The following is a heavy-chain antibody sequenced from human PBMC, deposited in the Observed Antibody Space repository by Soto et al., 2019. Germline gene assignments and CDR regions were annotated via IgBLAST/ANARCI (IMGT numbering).Heavy chain of an antibody. D-gene: IGHD2-2*01. CDR2: ISSSSSYI. V-gene: IGHV3-21*01. CDR1: GFTSSSYS. J-gene: IGHJ3*02. CDR3: ARARGTSLNDAFAI. Sequence: GGSLRLSCAASGFTSSSYSMSWVRQAPGKGLEWVSSISSSSSYIYYADSVKGRFTISRDNAKNSLYLQMNSLRAEDTAVYYCARARGTSLNDAFAIWGQGTMVTVSS.